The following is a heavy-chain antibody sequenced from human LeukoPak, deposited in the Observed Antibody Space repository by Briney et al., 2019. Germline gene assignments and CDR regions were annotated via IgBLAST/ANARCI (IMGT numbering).Heavy chain of an antibody. Sequence: PGGSLRLSCAASGFSFTFYSMNWVRQAPGKGLEWVSSISSSSSYIYYADSVKGRFTISRDNAKNSLYLQMNSLRAEDTAVYYCAKRGAEVGTTVAPGDYWGQGTLLTVSS. V-gene: IGHV3-21*04. CDR3: AKRGAEVGTTVAPGDY. CDR2: ISSSSSYI. D-gene: IGHD1-26*01. J-gene: IGHJ4*02. CDR1: GFSFTFYS.